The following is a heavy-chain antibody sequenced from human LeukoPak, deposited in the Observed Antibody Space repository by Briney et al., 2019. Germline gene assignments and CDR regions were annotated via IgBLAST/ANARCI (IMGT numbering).Heavy chain of an antibody. J-gene: IGHJ4*02. CDR2: NTHSGTYI. CDR3: ARGPLLLYTTGWLLDY. D-gene: IGHD6-19*01. V-gene: IGHV3-21*01. Sequence: WGSLRLSCAASGFTFRSYSMNWVRQAPGKGLEWVSSNTHSGTYIYYADSLKGRFTISRDNAKNSLFLQMDSLTTEDTAVYYCARGPLLLYTTGWLLDYWGQGALVTVSS. CDR1: GFTFRSYS.